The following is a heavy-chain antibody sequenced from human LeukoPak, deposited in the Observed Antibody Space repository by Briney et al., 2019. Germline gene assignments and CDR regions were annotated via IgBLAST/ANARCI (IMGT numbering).Heavy chain of an antibody. CDR3: ARVPMGRAGRSVDY. V-gene: IGHV4-39*07. D-gene: IGHD2-8*01. Sequence: SETLSLTCIVSGGPISSSSYYWGWIRQPPGKGLEWIGRIYYSGSTYYNPSLKSRDTISVDTSKNQFSLKLSSVTAADTAVYYCARVPMGRAGRSVDYWGQGTLVTVSS. J-gene: IGHJ4*02. CDR1: GGPISSSSYY. CDR2: IYYSGST.